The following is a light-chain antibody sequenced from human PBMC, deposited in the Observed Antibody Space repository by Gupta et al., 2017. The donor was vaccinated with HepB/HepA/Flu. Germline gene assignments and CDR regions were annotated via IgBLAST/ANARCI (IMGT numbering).Light chain of an antibody. CDR3: LRDDGGGLYV. V-gene: IGLV7-43*01. Sequence: VTQEPSLTVSPGGTVTLTCASSTGAVTSGYYPHWFQQKPGQAPRALVYSTSNKHSWTPVRFSGSLLGGTAALTLSGVQPEVEAEYYRLRDDGGGLYVFGIGTKVTVL. CDR2: STS. J-gene: IGLJ1*01. CDR1: TGAVTSGYY.